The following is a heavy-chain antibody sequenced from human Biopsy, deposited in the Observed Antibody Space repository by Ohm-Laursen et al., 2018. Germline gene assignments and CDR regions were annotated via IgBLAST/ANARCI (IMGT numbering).Heavy chain of an antibody. Sequence: SLRLSCAASGFTFSSYDIHWVRQAPGKGLEWVAVIWYDGSNKYSADSVKGRFSISRDNSKNTVYLQMNSLRAADTAVYYCARDRYYGSESYYSHYNMDVWGQGITVSVSS. D-gene: IGHD3-10*01. J-gene: IGHJ6*02. V-gene: IGHV3-33*01. CDR1: GFTFSSYD. CDR3: ARDRYYGSESYYSHYNMDV. CDR2: IWYDGSNK.